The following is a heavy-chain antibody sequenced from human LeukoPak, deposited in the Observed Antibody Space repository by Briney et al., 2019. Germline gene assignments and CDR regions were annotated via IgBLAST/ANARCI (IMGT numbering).Heavy chain of an antibody. CDR2: ISYDGSNK. CDR3: ARDGGRDYYDFWRGYFDY. J-gene: IGHJ4*02. CDR1: VFTFSSYP. V-gene: IGHV3-30*04. Sequence: GGSLRLSCAASVFTFSSYPMHWVRQAPGKGREGVAVISYDGSNKYYADSVRGRFTISRDNSKNTLYLQMNSLRAEDTAVYYCARDGGRDYYDFWRGYFDYCGQGNLATVSA. D-gene: IGHD3-3*01.